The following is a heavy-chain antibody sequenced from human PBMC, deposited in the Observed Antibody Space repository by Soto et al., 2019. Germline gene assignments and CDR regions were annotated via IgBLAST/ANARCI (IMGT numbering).Heavy chain of an antibody. CDR3: ARSTIGYSSGWYGGYFDY. V-gene: IGHV3-30-3*01. D-gene: IGHD6-19*01. CDR2: ISYDGSNK. CDR1: GFTFSSYA. J-gene: IGHJ4*02. Sequence: GGSLRLSCAASGFTFSSYAMHWVRQAPGKGLEWVAVISYDGSNKYYADSVKGRFTISRDNSKNTLYLQMNSLRAEDTAVYYCARSTIGYSSGWYGGYFDYWGQGTLVTVS.